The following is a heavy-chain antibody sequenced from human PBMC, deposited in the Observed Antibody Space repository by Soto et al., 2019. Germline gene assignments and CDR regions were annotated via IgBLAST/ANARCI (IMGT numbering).Heavy chain of an antibody. Sequence: TSETLSLTCAVYGGSFSGYYWSWIRQPPGKGLEWIGEINHSGSTNYNPSLKSRVTISVDTSKNQFSLKLSSVTAADTAVYYCASRATIFGVVISSENWFDPWGQGTLVTVSS. J-gene: IGHJ5*02. CDR1: GGSFSGYY. D-gene: IGHD3-3*01. CDR3: ASRATIFGVVISSENWFDP. CDR2: INHSGST. V-gene: IGHV4-34*01.